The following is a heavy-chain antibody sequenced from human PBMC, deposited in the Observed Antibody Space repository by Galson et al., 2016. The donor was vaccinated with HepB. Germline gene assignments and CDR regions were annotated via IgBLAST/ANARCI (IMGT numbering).Heavy chain of an antibody. J-gene: IGHJ6*02. CDR1: GNSFTELS. Sequence: SVKVSCKVSGNSFTELSIHWVRQAPGKGLEWMGGFAPEHGETFYAQKFQGRVTMTADKSTDTAYMGLSSLRSEATALYCCAAGGYSFDSTEPDPNYYFQGLEVWGQGTTVTVSS. V-gene: IGHV1-24*01. CDR2: FAPEHGET. CDR3: AAGGYSFDSTEPDPNYYFQGLEV. D-gene: IGHD3-22*01.